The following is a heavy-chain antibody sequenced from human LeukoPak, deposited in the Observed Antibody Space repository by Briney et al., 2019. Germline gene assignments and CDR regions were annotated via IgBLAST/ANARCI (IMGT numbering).Heavy chain of an antibody. Sequence: GGSLRLSCATSGFSFSSYAMSWVRQAPGKGLEWVGRIKSKTDGGTTDYAAPVKGRFTISRDDSKNTLYLQMNSLKAEDTAVYYCTTDNSNWNGFDAFDIWGQGTMVTVSS. CDR3: TTDNSNWNGFDAFDI. V-gene: IGHV3-15*01. CDR2: IKSKTDGGTT. CDR1: GFSFSSYA. J-gene: IGHJ3*02. D-gene: IGHD1-1*01.